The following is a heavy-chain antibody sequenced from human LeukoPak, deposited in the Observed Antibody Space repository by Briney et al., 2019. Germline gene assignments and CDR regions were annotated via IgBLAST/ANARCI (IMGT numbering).Heavy chain of an antibody. D-gene: IGHD4-17*01. Sequence: PGGSLRLSCAASGFTFSSYAMHWVRQAPGKGLEWVAVISYDGSNKYYADSVKGRFTISRDNSKNTLYLQMNSLRAEDTAVYYCAKIGEAHFDYWGQGTLVTVSS. CDR1: GFTFSSYA. CDR3: AKIGEAHFDY. V-gene: IGHV3-30-3*02. CDR2: ISYDGSNK. J-gene: IGHJ4*02.